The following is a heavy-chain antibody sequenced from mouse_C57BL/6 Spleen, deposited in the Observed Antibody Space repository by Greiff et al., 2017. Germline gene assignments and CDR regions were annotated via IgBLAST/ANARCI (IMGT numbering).Heavy chain of an antibody. CDR2: IYPGSGST. Sequence: QVQLQQPGAELVKPGASVKMSCKASGYTFTSYWITWVKQRPGQGLEWIGDIYPGSGSTNYNEKFKSKATLTVDTSSSTAYMQLSSLTSEDSAVYYCARWMGYYGSSLRFVYWGQGTTLTVSS. V-gene: IGHV1-55*01. CDR1: GYTFTSYW. D-gene: IGHD1-1*01. J-gene: IGHJ2*01. CDR3: ARWMGYYGSSLRFVY.